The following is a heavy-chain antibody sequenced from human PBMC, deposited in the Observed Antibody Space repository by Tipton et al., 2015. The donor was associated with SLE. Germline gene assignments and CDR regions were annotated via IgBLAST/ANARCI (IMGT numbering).Heavy chain of an antibody. CDR3: ARDQGLRELFYLDN. CDR2: ISRSGSTI. CDR1: GFTFSSYE. Sequence: GSLRLSCAASGFTFSSYEMNWVRQAPGKGLEWVSYISRSGSTIYYADSVKGRFTMSRVNAKKSLYLQMNSLRVEDTTVYYCARDQGLRELFYLDNWGQGTLVTVSS. V-gene: IGHV3-48*03. D-gene: IGHD3-10*01. J-gene: IGHJ4*02.